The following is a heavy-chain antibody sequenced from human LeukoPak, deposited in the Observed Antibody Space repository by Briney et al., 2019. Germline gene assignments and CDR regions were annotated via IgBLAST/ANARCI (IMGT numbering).Heavy chain of an antibody. Sequence: SETLSLTCTVSGASITDYYWSWIRQPPAKGLEWIGYIYYTGSPNYNPSLKSRVTLPLDTSQNQFSLKLTSVTAADTAVYYCAYGGDAYKTGYWGQGTLVTVSS. V-gene: IGHV4-59*01. CDR3: AYGGDAYKTGY. J-gene: IGHJ4*02. CDR1: GASITDYY. CDR2: IYYTGSP. D-gene: IGHD5-24*01.